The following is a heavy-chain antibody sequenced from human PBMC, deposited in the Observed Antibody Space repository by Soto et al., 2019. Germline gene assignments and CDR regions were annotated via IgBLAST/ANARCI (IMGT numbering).Heavy chain of an antibody. V-gene: IGHV5-51*01. J-gene: IGHJ6*02. CDR3: ARHIRRIAARLFGGMDV. D-gene: IGHD6-6*01. Sequence: GESLKISCKGSGYSFTTHWIDWVRQVPGKGLEWMGIIYPGDSDTRYSPSFQGQVTISADKSISTAYLQWSSLKASDTAMYYCARHIRRIAARLFGGMDVWGQGTTVTVSS. CDR1: GYSFTTHW. CDR2: IYPGDSDT.